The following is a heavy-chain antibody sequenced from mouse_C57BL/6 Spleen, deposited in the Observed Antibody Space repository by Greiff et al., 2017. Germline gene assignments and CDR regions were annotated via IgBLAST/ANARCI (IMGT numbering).Heavy chain of an antibody. CDR3: ARGNHYYGSGYAMDY. V-gene: IGHV1-85*01. D-gene: IGHD1-1*01. Sequence: VQLQESGPELVKPGASVKLSCKASGYTFTSYDINWVKQRPGQGLEWIGWIYPRDGSTKYNEKFKGKATLTVDTSSSTAYMELHSLTSEDSAVYFCARGNHYYGSGYAMDYWGQGTSVTVSS. J-gene: IGHJ4*01. CDR2: IYPRDGST. CDR1: GYTFTSYD.